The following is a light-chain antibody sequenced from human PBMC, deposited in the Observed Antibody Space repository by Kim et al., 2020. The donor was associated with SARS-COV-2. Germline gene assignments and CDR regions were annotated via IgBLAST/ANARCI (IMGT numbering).Light chain of an antibody. CDR3: CAYAGFSTLV. CDR1: GRNIGEYDF. CDR2: EVT. Sequence: GPSITITCTGTGRNIGEYDFVSWYQQHPGQVPKLMIYEVTKRPAGVPARFSGSKSGNTASLTVSGLQAEDEAQYYCCAYAGFSTLVFGTGTKVTVL. J-gene: IGLJ1*01. V-gene: IGLV2-8*01.